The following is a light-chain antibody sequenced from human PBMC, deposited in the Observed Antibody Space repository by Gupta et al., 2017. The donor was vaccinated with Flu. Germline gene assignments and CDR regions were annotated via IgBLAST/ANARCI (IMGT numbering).Light chain of an antibody. V-gene: IGKV1-33*01. CDR1: QDLNKF. CDR2: DAS. CDR3: QQDDNLPFP. Sequence: IQMPQSPSSLSASLGDRVTITCQASQDLNKFLDLYRQKPGKAPKILIYDASNVERGVPSRFSGGGSGTDFTFTISSLQPEDIATYYCQQDDNLPFPFGRGTKVEI. J-gene: IGKJ4*01.